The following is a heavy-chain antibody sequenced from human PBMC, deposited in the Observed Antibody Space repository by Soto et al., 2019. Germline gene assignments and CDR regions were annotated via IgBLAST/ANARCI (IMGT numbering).Heavy chain of an antibody. CDR3: ARDPTYYYDSSGYYDY. D-gene: IGHD3-22*01. V-gene: IGHV1-18*01. CDR1: GYTFTSYA. J-gene: IGHJ4*02. Sequence: ASVKVSCKASGYTFTSYAISWVRQAPGQGLEWMGWISAYNGNTNYAQKLQGRVTMTTDTSTTTAYMELRSLRADDTAVYYCARDPTYYYDSSGYYDYWGQGTLVTVSS. CDR2: ISAYNGNT.